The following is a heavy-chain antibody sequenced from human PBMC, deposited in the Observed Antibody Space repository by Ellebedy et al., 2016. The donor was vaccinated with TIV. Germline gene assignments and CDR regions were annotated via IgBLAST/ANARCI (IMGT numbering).Heavy chain of an antibody. CDR2: IYYNGNT. CDR1: GGSISSSRYY. CDR3: ARGWTAWPHYFDS. Sequence: MPSETLSLTCTVSGGSISSSRYYWSWIRQSPGKGLEWIGYIYYNGNTKYNPSFKSRVTMSVDTSKNQFSLNLSSVTAADTAVYHCARGWTAWPHYFDSWGQGTLVTVSS. D-gene: IGHD3/OR15-3a*01. V-gene: IGHV4-61*01. J-gene: IGHJ4*02.